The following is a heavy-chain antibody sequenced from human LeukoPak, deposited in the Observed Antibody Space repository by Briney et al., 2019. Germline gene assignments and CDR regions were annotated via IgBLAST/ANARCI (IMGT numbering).Heavy chain of an antibody. J-gene: IGHJ6*02. CDR1: GFTFSSYS. CDR3: ARDPDYSNYEYYYYGMDV. V-gene: IGHV3-21*01. D-gene: IGHD4-11*01. Sequence: TGGSLRLSCAASGFTFSSYSMNWVRQAPGKGLEWVSSISSSSSYIYYADSVKGRFTISRDSAKNSLYLQMNSLRAEDTAVYYCARDPDYSNYEYYYYGMDVWGQGTTVTVSS. CDR2: ISSSSSYI.